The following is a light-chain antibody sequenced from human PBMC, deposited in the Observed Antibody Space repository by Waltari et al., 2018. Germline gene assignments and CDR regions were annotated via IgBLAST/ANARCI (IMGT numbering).Light chain of an antibody. CDR2: LGS. Sequence: DIVMTQSPLSLPVSPGEPASISCRSSQSLLHSNGYNYLDWYLQKPGQSPHLLIYLGSNRASGVPDRFSGSGSDTDFTLKISSVEAEDVGIYYCMQALQTPRAFGQGTKLEIK. CDR1: QSLLHSNGYNY. CDR3: MQALQTPRA. J-gene: IGKJ2*01. V-gene: IGKV2-28*01.